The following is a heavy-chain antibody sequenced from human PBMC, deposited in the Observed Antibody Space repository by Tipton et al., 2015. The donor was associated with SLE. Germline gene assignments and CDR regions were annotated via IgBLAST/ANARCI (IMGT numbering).Heavy chain of an antibody. D-gene: IGHD3-10*01. CDR2: ISGSSTNI. J-gene: IGHJ5*01. Sequence: SLRLSCAASGFSFSSYSMNWVRQAPGKGLEWLSYISGSSTNIYYADSVRGRFTISRDNAKTSLYLQMNSLRVEDTAVYYCVRDRDCITITCVDPEGFDSGGQGARVTVSS. CDR1: GFSFSSYS. V-gene: IGHV3-48*01. CDR3: VRDRDCITITCVDPEGFDS.